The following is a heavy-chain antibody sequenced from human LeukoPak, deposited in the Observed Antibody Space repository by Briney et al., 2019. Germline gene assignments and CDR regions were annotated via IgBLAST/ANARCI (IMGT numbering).Heavy chain of an antibody. CDR2: ISRNGGST. D-gene: IGHD5-12*01. CDR3: VKDRDSGYDSLDY. V-gene: IGHV3-64D*06. Sequence: GGSLRLSCSASGFTFSSYAMHWVRQAPGKGLEYVSAISRNGGSTYYADSVKGRFTISRDNSKNTLYLQMSSLRAEDTAVYYCVKDRDSGYDSLDYWGQGTLATVSS. CDR1: GFTFSSYA. J-gene: IGHJ4*02.